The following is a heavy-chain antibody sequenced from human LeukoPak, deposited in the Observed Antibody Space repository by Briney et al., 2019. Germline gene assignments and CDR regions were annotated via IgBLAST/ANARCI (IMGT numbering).Heavy chain of an antibody. D-gene: IGHD2-2*01. CDR1: GFTVSSNY. V-gene: IGHV3-53*01. CDR2: IYSGGST. CDR3: AREPYCSSTSCAGYFDY. Sequence: PGGSLRLSCAASGFTVSSNYMSWVRQAPGKGLEWVSVIYSGGSTYYADSVKGRFTISRDNSKNTLYLQMNSLRAEDTDVYYCAREPYCSSTSCAGYFDYWGQGTLVTVSS. J-gene: IGHJ4*02.